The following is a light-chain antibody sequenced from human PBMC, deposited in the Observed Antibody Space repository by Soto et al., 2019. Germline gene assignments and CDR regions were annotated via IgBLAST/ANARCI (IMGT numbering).Light chain of an antibody. CDR2: KAS. J-gene: IGKJ1*01. CDR3: QQYHGAWT. V-gene: IGKV1-5*03. CDR1: QSVSDW. Sequence: DFQMTQFPSTLSASVGDRVTITCRASQSVSDWLAWYQQQAGKAPKLLIFKASSLQSGVPSRFSGSGSGTEFTLTTSSLQPYGSGTYYCQQYHGAWTFGQGTKVEIK.